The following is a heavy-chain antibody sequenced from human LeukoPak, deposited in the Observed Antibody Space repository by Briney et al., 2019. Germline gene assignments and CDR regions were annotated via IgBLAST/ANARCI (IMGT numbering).Heavy chain of an antibody. CDR3: ARGRVGAGYYGMDV. J-gene: IGHJ6*02. CDR1: GDSIRNYY. Sequence: SETLSLTCTVSGDSIRNYYWSWIRQPPGKGLEWIGYIYYRGNTNYNPSLKSRVIISVDTSKNQFSLNLSSVTTADTAVYYCARGRVGAGYYGMDVWAQGTTVTVSS. V-gene: IGHV4-59*01. CDR2: IYYRGNT. D-gene: IGHD1-26*01.